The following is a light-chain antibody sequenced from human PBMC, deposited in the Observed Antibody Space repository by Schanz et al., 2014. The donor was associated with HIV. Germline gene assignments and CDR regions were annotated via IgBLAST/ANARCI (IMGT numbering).Light chain of an antibody. CDR1: SSDVGGYNY. CDR3: CSYAGSYTWV. V-gene: IGLV2-11*01. Sequence: QSALTQPASVSGSPGQSITISCTGTSSDVGGYNYISWYQQHPGKAPQLMIYEVTKRPSGVPDRFSGSKSGNTASLAISGIQAEDEAVYYCCSYAGSYTWVFGGGTKLTVL. CDR2: EVT. J-gene: IGLJ3*02.